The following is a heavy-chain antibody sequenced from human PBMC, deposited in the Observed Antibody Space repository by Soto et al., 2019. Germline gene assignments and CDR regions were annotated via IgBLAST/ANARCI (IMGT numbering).Heavy chain of an antibody. V-gene: IGHV3-23*01. Sequence: PGGSLRLSCAASGFTFTDYAMNWVRQSPGRGLEWVSTISGSGGITYYADSVKGRFTISRDNSKNTLYLQMNSLRAEDTAVYYCAKDRMYVVVPVDPPNFSESWGQGNLVTVSS. CDR1: GFTFTDYA. J-gene: IGHJ5*02. CDR3: AKDRMYVVVPVDPPNFSES. CDR2: ISGSGGIT. D-gene: IGHD2-2*01.